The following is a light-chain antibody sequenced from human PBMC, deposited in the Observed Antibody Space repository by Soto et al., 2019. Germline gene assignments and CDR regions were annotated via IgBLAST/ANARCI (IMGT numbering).Light chain of an antibody. Sequence: IVLTQSPGTLSLSPGERATLSCRASQSVSSSYLAWYQQKPGQAPRLLIYGASSRATDIPDRFSGSGSGTDFTLTISRLEPEDFAVYYCQQYGSSPTFGQGTKVDIK. CDR1: QSVSSSY. V-gene: IGKV3-20*01. CDR2: GAS. CDR3: QQYGSSPT. J-gene: IGKJ1*01.